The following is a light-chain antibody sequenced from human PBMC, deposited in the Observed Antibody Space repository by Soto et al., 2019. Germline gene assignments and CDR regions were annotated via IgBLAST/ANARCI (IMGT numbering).Light chain of an antibody. CDR2: KAS. V-gene: IGKV1-5*03. Sequence: DIQMTQSPSTLSASVGDRVTITCRASQSISSWLAWYQQKPGKAPKLLIYKASILQSVVQSRFSGSGSGTEFNLTISSLQPDDFASDYCQQYNNYPYTFGQGTKLEIK. J-gene: IGKJ2*01. CDR1: QSISSW. CDR3: QQYNNYPYT.